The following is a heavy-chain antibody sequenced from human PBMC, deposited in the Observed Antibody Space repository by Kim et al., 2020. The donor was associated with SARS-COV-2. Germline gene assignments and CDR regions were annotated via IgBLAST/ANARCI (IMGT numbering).Heavy chain of an antibody. CDR2: ISYDGSNK. D-gene: IGHD3-10*01. Sequence: GGSLRLSCAASGFTFSSYGMHWVRQAPGKGLEWVAVISYDGSNKYYADSVKGRFTISRDNSKNTLYLQMNSLRVEDTAVYYCARDGGSGSYNEDYYGMDVWGQGTTVTVSS. CDR1: GFTFSSYG. CDR3: ARDGGSGSYNEDYYGMDV. V-gene: IGHV3-33*05. J-gene: IGHJ6*02.